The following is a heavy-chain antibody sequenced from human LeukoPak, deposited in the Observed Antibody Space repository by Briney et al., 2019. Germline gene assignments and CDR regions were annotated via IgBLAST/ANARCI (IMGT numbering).Heavy chain of an antibody. V-gene: IGHV4-59*01. CDR3: ARESRLGFDY. CDR1: GGSISSYY. Sequence: SETLSLTCTVSGGSISSYYWSWIRQPPGKGLEWIGYIYYSGSTNYNPSLKSRVTISVDTSKNQFSLKLSSVTAADTAVYYCARESRLGFDYWGQGTLVTVSS. J-gene: IGHJ4*02. CDR2: IYYSGST. D-gene: IGHD4-11*01.